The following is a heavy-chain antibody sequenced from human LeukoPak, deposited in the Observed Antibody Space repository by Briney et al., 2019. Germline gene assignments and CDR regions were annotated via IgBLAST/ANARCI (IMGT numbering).Heavy chain of an antibody. J-gene: IGHJ4*02. D-gene: IGHD3-9*01. CDR2: IIPILGIA. V-gene: IGHV1-69*04. CDR1: GGTFSSYA. CDR3: ARGLYTPRYSTPTFDY. Sequence: SVKVSCKASGGTFSSYAISWVRQAPGQGLEWMGRIIPILGIANYAQKFQGRVTITADKSTSTAYMELSSLRSEDTAVYYCARGLYTPRYSTPTFDYWGQGTLVTVSS.